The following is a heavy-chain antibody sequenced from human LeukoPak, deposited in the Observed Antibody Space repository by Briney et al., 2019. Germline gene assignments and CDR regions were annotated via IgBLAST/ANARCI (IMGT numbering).Heavy chain of an antibody. Sequence: SGPALVKPTQTLTLTCTFSGFSLSTSGMCVSWIRQPPGKTLEWLALIDWDDDKYYSTSLKTRLTISKDTSKNQVVLTMTNMDPVDTATYYCARRYTFGGKGNAFDIWGQGTMVTVSS. J-gene: IGHJ3*02. CDR3: ARRYTFGGKGNAFDI. CDR1: GFSLSTSGMC. D-gene: IGHD3-16*01. V-gene: IGHV2-70*01. CDR2: IDWDDDK.